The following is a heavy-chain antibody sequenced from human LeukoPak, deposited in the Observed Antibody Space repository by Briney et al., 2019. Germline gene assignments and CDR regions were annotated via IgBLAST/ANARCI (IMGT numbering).Heavy chain of an antibody. J-gene: IGHJ6*03. Sequence: ASVKVSCKASGYTFTSYDINWVRQATGQGLEWMGWMNPNSGNTGYAQKFQGRVTMTRNTSISTAYMELSSLRSEDTAVYYCARGTSKGEYGSGNPYYYYYMDVWGKGTTVTISS. D-gene: IGHD3-10*01. V-gene: IGHV1-8*01. CDR1: GYTFTSYD. CDR3: ARGTSKGEYGSGNPYYYYYMDV. CDR2: MNPNSGNT.